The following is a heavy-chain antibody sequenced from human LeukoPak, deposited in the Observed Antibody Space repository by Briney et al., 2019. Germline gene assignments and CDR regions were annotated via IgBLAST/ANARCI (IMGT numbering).Heavy chain of an antibody. D-gene: IGHD2-21*01. CDR3: ASRAYCSGHTCPSDAFDI. CDR2: IIPLFGVT. J-gene: IGHJ3*02. CDR1: GGTFYSHA. V-gene: IGHV1-69*04. Sequence: SVKVSCKASGGTFYSHAISWVRQAPGQGLEWMGRIIPLFGVTNYAQRFHGRVTLTADKSTNTVYMQLTSLRFEDTAVFYCASRAYCSGHTCPSDAFDIWGQGTMVTVSS.